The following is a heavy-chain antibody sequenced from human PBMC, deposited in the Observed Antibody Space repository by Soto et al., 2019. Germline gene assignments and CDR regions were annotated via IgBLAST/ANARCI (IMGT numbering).Heavy chain of an antibody. CDR2: IHSSGTTI. CDR1: GFTFSRYE. CDR3: ATRSGGGGAFDF. J-gene: IGHJ3*01. D-gene: IGHD3-10*01. Sequence: EVQLVESGGGLVQPGGSLRLSCAASGFTFSRYEMNWVRQAPGKGLEWISYIHSSGTTIYYADSVKGRFTISRDNAKNSLGLQMNSLSAEDTAVYYCATRSGGGGAFDFWGQGTMVTVSS. V-gene: IGHV3-48*03.